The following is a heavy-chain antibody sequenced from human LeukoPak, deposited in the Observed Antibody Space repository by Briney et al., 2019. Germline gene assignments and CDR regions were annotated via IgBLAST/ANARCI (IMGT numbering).Heavy chain of an antibody. D-gene: IGHD1-14*01. CDR2: IDGSGTNT. CDR1: GFTFSSYG. V-gene: IGHV3-23*01. Sequence: GGSLRLSCAGSGFTFSSYGMSWVRQAPGKGREWVSAIDGSGTNTLYADSVKGRFTISRDNSKNTAYLQMNSLRAEDTAIYYCAKRPARPKPFDCWGQGTLVTVSS. J-gene: IGHJ4*02. CDR3: AKRPARPKPFDC.